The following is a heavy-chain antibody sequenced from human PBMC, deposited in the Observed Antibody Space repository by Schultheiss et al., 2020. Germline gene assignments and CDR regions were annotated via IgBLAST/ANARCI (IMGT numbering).Heavy chain of an antibody. CDR2: SYYSGST. CDR1: GGSISSGDYY. V-gene: IGHV4-30-4*01. D-gene: IGHD6-19*01. Sequence: SETLSLTCTVSGGSISSGDYYWSWIRQPPGKGLEWIGYSYYSGSTYYNPSLKSRVTISVDKSKNQFSLKLSSVTAADTAVYYCARGLGSGWTDYWGQGTLVTVSS. CDR3: ARGLGSGWTDY. J-gene: IGHJ4*02.